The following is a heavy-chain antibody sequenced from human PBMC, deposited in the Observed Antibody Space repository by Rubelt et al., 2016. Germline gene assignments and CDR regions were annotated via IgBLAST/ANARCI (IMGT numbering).Heavy chain of an antibody. CDR3: ARVVLGSGYEEY. CDR1: GGSFGGYS. Sequence: QVQLQQWGEGLLKPSETLSLTCVVSGGSFGGYSWSWIRQPPGKGLEWIGEINHSGSTNYNPSLKSRVTILVDTSKNQFSRKRTAVTAADTAVDYCARVVLGSGYEEYWGHGTLVTVSS. V-gene: IGHV4-34*02. D-gene: IGHD5-12*01. CDR2: INHSGST. J-gene: IGHJ4*01.